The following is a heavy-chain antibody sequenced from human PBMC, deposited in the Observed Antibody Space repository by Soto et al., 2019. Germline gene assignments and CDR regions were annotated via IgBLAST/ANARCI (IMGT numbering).Heavy chain of an antibody. Sequence: PSETLSLTCAVYGGSFSGYYWSWIRQPPGKGLEWIGEINHSGSTNYNPSLKSRVTISVDTSKNQFSLKLSSVTAADTAVYYCARYGPIPISPLLDYCYGMDVWGQGTTVTVSS. V-gene: IGHV4-34*01. CDR3: ARYGPIPISPLLDYCYGMDV. CDR1: GGSFSGYY. J-gene: IGHJ6*02. D-gene: IGHD2-15*01. CDR2: INHSGST.